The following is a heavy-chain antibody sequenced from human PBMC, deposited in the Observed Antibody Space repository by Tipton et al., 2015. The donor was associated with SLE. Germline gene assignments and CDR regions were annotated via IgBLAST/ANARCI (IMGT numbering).Heavy chain of an antibody. CDR3: ARAASTVDAFYCGMDV. CDR1: GFTFSTHA. D-gene: IGHD4-11*01. CDR2: ISARGGIT. V-gene: IGHV3-23*01. Sequence: GSLRLSCAASGFTFSTHAMSWVRQAPGKGLEWVSGISARGGITNYADSVKGRFTISRDNSKNTLFLQMNSLRAEDTAVYFCARAASTVDAFYCGMDVWGQGTTVTVSS. J-gene: IGHJ6*02.